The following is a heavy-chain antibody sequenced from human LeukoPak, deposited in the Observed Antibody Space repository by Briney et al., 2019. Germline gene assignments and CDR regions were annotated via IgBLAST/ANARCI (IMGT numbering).Heavy chain of an antibody. D-gene: IGHD6-6*01. CDR3: NREGCGSSSCAFDI. Sequence: QSGGSLRLSCAASGFTFSSYAMSWVRQAPGKGLEWVGFIRSKAYGGTTESAASVKGRFTISRDDSKSIAYLQMDSPKTEDTAVYYCNREGCGSSSCAFDIWGQGTMVTVSS. V-gene: IGHV3-49*04. CDR2: IRSKAYGGTT. CDR1: GFTFSSYA. J-gene: IGHJ3*02.